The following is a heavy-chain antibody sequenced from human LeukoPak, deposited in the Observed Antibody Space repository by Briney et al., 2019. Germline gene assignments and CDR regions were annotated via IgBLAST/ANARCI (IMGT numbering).Heavy chain of an antibody. CDR1: GGSISSSSYY. Sequence: PSETLSLTCTVSGGSISSSSYYWGWIRQPPGKGLEWIGSFYYSGSTYYNPSLKSRVTISVDTSKNQFSLKLSSVTAADTAVYYCARVLSGSYFYYYYYMDVWGKGTTVTVSS. V-gene: IGHV4-39*07. CDR3: ARVLSGSYFYYYYYMDV. J-gene: IGHJ6*03. D-gene: IGHD1-26*01. CDR2: FYYSGST.